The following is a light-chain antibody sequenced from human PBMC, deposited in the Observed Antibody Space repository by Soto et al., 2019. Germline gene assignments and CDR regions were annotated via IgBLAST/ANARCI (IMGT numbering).Light chain of an antibody. Sequence: EIVLTQSPGPLSLSPGERATLSCRASQSVSSSYLDWYQQKPGQAPRLLIYGASSRATGIPDRFSGSGSGTDFTLTISRLEPEDFAVYYCQQYGSSPNTFGQGTKLEIK. CDR3: QQYGSSPNT. J-gene: IGKJ2*01. CDR2: GAS. CDR1: QSVSSSY. V-gene: IGKV3-20*01.